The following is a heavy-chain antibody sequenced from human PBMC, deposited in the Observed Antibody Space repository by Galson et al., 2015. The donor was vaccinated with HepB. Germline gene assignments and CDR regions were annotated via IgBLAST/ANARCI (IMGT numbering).Heavy chain of an antibody. CDR1: EYNFASYW. J-gene: IGHJ5*02. CDR2: IDPKNSYT. Sequence: QSGAEVKQPGESLRISCKGSEYNFASYWISWVRQMPGKGLEWMAMIDPKNSYTHYSPSFQGHVTLSVDKSITTAYLQLSSLKASDTAIYYCARHGDFLNWFDPWGQGPLVTVSS. D-gene: IGHD3-10*01. CDR3: ARHGDFLNWFDP. V-gene: IGHV5-10-1*01.